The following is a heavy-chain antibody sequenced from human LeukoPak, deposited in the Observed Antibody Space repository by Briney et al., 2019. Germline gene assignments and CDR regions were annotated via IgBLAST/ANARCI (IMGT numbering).Heavy chain of an antibody. CDR3: ARAGSSGWYIDY. CDR1: GGSISSYY. V-gene: IGHV4-59*01. CDR2: IYYSGST. Sequence: SETLSLTCAVSGGSISSYYWSWIRQPPGKGLEWIGYIYYSGSTNYNPSLKSRVTISVDTSKNQFSLKLSSVTAADTAVYYCARAGSSGWYIDYWGQGTLVTVSS. D-gene: IGHD6-19*01. J-gene: IGHJ4*02.